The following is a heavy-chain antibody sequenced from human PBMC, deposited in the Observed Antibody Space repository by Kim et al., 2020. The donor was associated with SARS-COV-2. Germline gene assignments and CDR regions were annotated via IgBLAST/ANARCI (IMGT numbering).Heavy chain of an antibody. CDR2: IIPILGIA. D-gene: IGHD6-13*01. CDR3: ASSYGYSSSLGLLTDAFDI. Sequence: SVKVSCKASGGTFSSYAISWVRQAPGQGLEWMGRIIPILGIANYAQKFQGRVTITADKSTSTAYMELSSLRSEDTAVYYCASSYGYSSSLGLLTDAFDIWGQGTMVTVSS. V-gene: IGHV1-69*04. CDR1: GGTFSSYA. J-gene: IGHJ3*02.